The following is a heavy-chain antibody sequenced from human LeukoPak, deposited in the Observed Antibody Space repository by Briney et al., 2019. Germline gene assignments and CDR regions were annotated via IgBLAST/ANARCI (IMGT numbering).Heavy chain of an antibody. CDR3: AVPGPYYTNYGMDV. CDR2: VYYTGST. CDR1: GGSISSTNYY. Sequence: SETLSLTCTVSGGSISSTNYYWGWIRQPPGKGLEWIGNVYYTGSTYYNTSLKSRVTISVDTSKNQFSLKLSSVAAADTAVYYCAVPGPYYTNYGMDVWGQGTTVTVSS. J-gene: IGHJ6*02. V-gene: IGHV4-39*01.